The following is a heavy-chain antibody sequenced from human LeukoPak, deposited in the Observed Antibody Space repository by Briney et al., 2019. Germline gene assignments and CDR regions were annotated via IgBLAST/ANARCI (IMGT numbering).Heavy chain of an antibody. J-gene: IGHJ5*02. CDR1: GYRSTSYW. D-gene: IGHD1-26*01. V-gene: IGHV5-51*01. Sequence: GESLKISCKGSGYRSTSYWIAWVRQMPGKGLEWMGIIHPGDSDTTYSPSFQGQVIISVDKPINTAYLQWSSLKPSDTAIYYCARQGRVVTTRMGWFDPWGQGTRLTVSS. CDR3: ARQGRVVTTRMGWFDP. CDR2: IHPGDSDT.